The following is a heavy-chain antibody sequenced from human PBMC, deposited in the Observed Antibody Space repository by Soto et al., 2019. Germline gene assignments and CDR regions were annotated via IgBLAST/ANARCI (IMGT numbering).Heavy chain of an antibody. CDR1: GFTFSSYW. CDR3: ARVGWSSSWLIAFDY. V-gene: IGHV3-7*01. CDR2: IKQDGSEK. D-gene: IGHD6-13*01. J-gene: IGHJ4*02. Sequence: EVQLVESGGGLVQPGGSLRLSCAASGFTFSSYWMSWVRQAPGKGLEWVANIKQDGSEKYYVDSVKGRFTISRDNAKNSLYPQMNSLRAEDTAVYYCARVGWSSSWLIAFDYWGQGTLVTVSS.